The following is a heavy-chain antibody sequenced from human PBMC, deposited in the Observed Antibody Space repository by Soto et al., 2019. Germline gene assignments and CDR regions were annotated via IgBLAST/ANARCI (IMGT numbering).Heavy chain of an antibody. CDR1: GYTFTSYA. CDR3: ARDLRVHTISV. V-gene: IGHV1-3*01. J-gene: IGHJ6*04. D-gene: IGHD3-3*01. CDR2: INAGNGNT. Sequence: ASVKVSCKASGYTFTSYAMHWVRQAPGQRLEWMGWINAGNGNTKYSQKFQGRVTISRDNSKNTLYLQMNSLRAEDTAVYYCARDLRVHTISVWGKGTTVTVSS.